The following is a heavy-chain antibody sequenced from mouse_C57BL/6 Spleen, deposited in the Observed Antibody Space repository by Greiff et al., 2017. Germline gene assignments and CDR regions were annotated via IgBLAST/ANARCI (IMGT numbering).Heavy chain of an antibody. CDR1: GYTFTSYG. CDR2: IYPRSGNT. CDR3: ARDQDRYYFDY. Sequence: VKLQQSGAELARPGASVKLSCKASGYTFTSYGISWVKQRTGQGLEWIGEIYPRSGNTYYNEKFKGKATLTADKSSSTAYMELRSLTSEDSAVYFCARDQDRYYFDYWGQGTTLTVSS. J-gene: IGHJ2*01. D-gene: IGHD3-3*01. V-gene: IGHV1-81*01.